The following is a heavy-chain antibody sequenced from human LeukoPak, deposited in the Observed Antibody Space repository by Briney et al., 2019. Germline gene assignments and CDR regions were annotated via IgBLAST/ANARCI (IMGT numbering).Heavy chain of an antibody. J-gene: IGHJ2*01. CDR1: GFTVSSYY. Sequence: GGSLRLSCAASGFTVSSYYMNWVRQAPGKELEWVSVIYTGGGRYYADSVRGRFTISSDTSQNLVFPQMNSLRCEDTAVYYCAKDMTTVIVTTYYFDLWGRGTLVTVSS. CDR3: AKDMTTVIVTTYYFDL. CDR2: IYTGGGR. D-gene: IGHD4-17*01. V-gene: IGHV3-53*01.